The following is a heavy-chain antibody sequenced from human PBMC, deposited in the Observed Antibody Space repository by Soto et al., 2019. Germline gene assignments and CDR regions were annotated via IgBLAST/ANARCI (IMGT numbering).Heavy chain of an antibody. CDR1: GFTFSSYS. D-gene: IGHD3-22*01. J-gene: IGHJ6*02. CDR3: ARDYYDSSGYAGYYYYGMDV. CDR2: ISSSSSYI. V-gene: IGHV3-21*01. Sequence: GGSLRLSCAASGFTFSSYSMNWVRQAPGKGLEWVSSISSSSSYIYYADSVKGRFTISRDNAKNSLYLQMNSLRAEDTAVYYCARDYYDSSGYAGYYYYGMDVWGQGTKVTVS.